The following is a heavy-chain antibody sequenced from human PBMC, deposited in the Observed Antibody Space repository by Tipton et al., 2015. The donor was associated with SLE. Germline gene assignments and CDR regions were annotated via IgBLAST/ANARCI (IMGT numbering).Heavy chain of an antibody. V-gene: IGHV4-59*01. CDR2: ISYSGST. CDR3: ARDGYSYGYGMDV. Sequence: TLYLTCTVSGGSISSYYWSWIRQPPGKGLEWIGYISYSGSTNYNPSLKSRVTISVDTSKNQFSLKLSSVTAADTAVYYCARDGYSYGYGMDVWGQGTTVIVSS. J-gene: IGHJ6*02. CDR1: GGSISSYY. D-gene: IGHD5-18*01.